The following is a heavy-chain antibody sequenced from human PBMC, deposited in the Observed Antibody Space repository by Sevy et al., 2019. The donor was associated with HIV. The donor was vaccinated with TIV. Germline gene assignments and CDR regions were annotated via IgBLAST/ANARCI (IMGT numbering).Heavy chain of an antibody. CDR3: ARGGYGVVPSPIIGLGPWTKYWYFDL. J-gene: IGHJ2*01. D-gene: IGHD3-3*01. V-gene: IGHV4-34*01. CDR1: GGSFSGYS. CDR2: VNHSGST. Sequence: SETLSLTCAVSGGSFSGYSWDWIRQPPGKGLEWIGEVNHSGSTNYNPSLKSRVTISVDTSKNQFSLKLNFVTAADTVVYDCARGGYGVVPSPIIGLGPWTKYWYFDLWGRGTLVTVSS.